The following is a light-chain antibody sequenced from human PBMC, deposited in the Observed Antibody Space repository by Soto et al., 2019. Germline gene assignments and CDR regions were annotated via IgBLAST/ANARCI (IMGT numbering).Light chain of an antibody. CDR3: QQYGESLYT. V-gene: IGKV3-20*01. CDR2: GTS. J-gene: IGKJ2*01. CDR1: QSISRTF. Sequence: EIVLTQSPGTLSLSPGGRATLSCRATQSISRTFLAWYQQKPGQAPKLLIYGTSNRASGVPDRFSGSGSGTDFILNISRLEPEDFAVYYCQQYGESLYTFGHGTKLEIK.